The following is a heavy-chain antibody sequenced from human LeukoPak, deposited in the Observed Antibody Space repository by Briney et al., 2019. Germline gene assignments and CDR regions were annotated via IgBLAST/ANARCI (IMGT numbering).Heavy chain of an antibody. Sequence: ASVKVSCKASGYTFTGYYMYWVRQAPGQGLEWVGWINPNSGGTNYAQKFQGRVTMTRDTSISTAYMELSRLGSADTAVYYCARGPHYYDPPDYWGQGTLVTVSS. CDR2: INPNSGGT. CDR1: GYTFTGYY. V-gene: IGHV1-2*02. D-gene: IGHD3-22*01. CDR3: ARGPHYYDPPDY. J-gene: IGHJ4*02.